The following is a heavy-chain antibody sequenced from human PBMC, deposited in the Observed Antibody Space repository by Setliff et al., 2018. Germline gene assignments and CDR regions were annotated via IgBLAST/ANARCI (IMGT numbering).Heavy chain of an antibody. J-gene: IGHJ3*02. CDR3: ARRPIALAGYRKGAFDI. CDR1: GYSFTSFS. CDR2: VSTYNGDK. Sequence: ASVKVSCKASGYSFTSFSIPWVRQAPGQGLEWLGWVSTYNGDKKSAQKFRGRVTMTTDISTSTVYMELRTLRSDDTAVYYCARRPIALAGYRKGAFDIWGQGTMVTVSS. D-gene: IGHD6-19*01. V-gene: IGHV1-18*01.